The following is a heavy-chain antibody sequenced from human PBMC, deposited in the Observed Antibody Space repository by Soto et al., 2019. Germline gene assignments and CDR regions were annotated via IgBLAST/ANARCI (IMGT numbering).Heavy chain of an antibody. CDR3: ATRWSRSSSWSPFDY. D-gene: IGHD6-13*01. V-gene: IGHV1-24*01. CDR1: GYTLTELS. CDR2: FDPEDGET. Sequence: ASVKVSCKVSGYTLTELSMHWVRQAPGKGLEWMGGFDPEDGETIYAQKFQGRVTMTEDTSTDTAYMELSSLRSEDTAVYYCATRWSRSSSWSPFDYWGPGTLVTVYS. J-gene: IGHJ4*02.